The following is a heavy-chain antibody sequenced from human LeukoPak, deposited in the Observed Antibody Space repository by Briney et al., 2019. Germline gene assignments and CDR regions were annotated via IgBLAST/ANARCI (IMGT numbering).Heavy chain of an antibody. CDR1: GFTLSTYP. CDR2: IKSKTDGGTT. V-gene: IGHV3-15*01. J-gene: IGHJ4*02. Sequence: PGGSLRLSCAASGFTLSTYPMHWVRQAPGKGLEWVGRIKSKTDGGTTDYAAPVKGRFTISRDDSKNTLYLQMNSLKTEDTAVYYCTTDYSSGYYYGPTIVYWGQGTLVTVSS. CDR3: TTDYSSGYYYGPTIVY. D-gene: IGHD3-22*01.